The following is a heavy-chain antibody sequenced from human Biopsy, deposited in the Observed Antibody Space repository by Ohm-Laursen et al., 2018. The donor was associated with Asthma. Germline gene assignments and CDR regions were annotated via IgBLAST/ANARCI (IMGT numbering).Heavy chain of an antibody. CDR1: GYNFISFA. Sequence: ASVKVSCKASGYNFISFAIHRVRQAPGQRLEWMGWVNTGNGDTKYSQKFQGRVTITRDTSASTAYMELRSLRSEDTATYYRARTYYDFLTGQVKDVFGVWGQGTMVTVSS. CDR2: VNTGNGDT. CDR3: ARTYYDFLTGQVKDVFGV. V-gene: IGHV1-3*04. J-gene: IGHJ3*01. D-gene: IGHD3-9*01.